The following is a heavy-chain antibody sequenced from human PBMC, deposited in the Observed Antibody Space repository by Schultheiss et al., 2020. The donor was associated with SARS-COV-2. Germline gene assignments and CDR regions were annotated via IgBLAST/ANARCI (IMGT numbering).Heavy chain of an antibody. CDR3: AKESLIAAAGPTDY. D-gene: IGHD6-13*01. V-gene: IGHV3-11*01. Sequence: GGSLRLSCAASGFTFSDYYMSWIRQAPGKGLEWVSYISSSGSTIYYADSVKGRFTISRDNAKNSLYLQMNSLRAEDTAVYYCAKESLIAAAGPTDYWGQGTLVTVSS. CDR1: GFTFSDYY. J-gene: IGHJ4*02. CDR2: ISSSGSTI.